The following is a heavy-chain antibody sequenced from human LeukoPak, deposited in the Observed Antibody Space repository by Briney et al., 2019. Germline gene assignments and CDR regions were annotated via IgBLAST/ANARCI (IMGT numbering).Heavy chain of an antibody. J-gene: IGHJ6*03. CDR3: ARVGRDYYYYYYMDV. D-gene: IGHD5-24*01. V-gene: IGHV1-2*02. CDR2: INPNSGGT. CDR1: GYTFTGYY. Sequence: GASVKVSCKASGYTFTGYYMHWVRQAPGQGLEWMGWINPNSGGTNYAQKFQGRVTMTRDTSISTAYMELSRLRSDDTAVYYCARVGRDYYYYYYMDVWGKGTTVTVSS.